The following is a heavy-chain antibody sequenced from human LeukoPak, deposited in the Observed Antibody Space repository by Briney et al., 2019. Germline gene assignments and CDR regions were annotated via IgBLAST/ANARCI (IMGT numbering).Heavy chain of an antibody. V-gene: IGHV4-39*01. D-gene: IGHD2-2*01. CDR2: IYYSGCT. Sequence: PSETLSLTCTVSGGSISSSSYYWGWIRQPPGKGLEWIGSIYYSGCTYYNPSLKSRVTISVDTSKNQFSLKLSSVTAADTAVYYCARLVPAAPFRAEYFQHWGQGTLVTVSS. CDR1: GGSISSSSYY. CDR3: ARLVPAAPFRAEYFQH. J-gene: IGHJ1*01.